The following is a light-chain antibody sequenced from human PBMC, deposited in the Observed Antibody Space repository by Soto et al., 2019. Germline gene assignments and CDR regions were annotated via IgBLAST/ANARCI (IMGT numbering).Light chain of an antibody. CDR2: INYDGTH. CDR1: SGYSTYA. V-gene: IGLV4-69*01. CDR3: HSLGTGIQV. Sequence: QSVLTQSPSASASLGASVKLTCTLSSGYSTYAIAWHQQQSEKGPRFLMKINYDGTHSKGDGFFDRFSGSSSGAERHLTISSLQSEDEADYYCHSLGTGIQVFGGGTKVTVL. J-gene: IGLJ3*02.